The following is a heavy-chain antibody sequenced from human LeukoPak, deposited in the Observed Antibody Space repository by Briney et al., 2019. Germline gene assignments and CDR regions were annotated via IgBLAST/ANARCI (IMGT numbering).Heavy chain of an antibody. CDR3: ARAGLRGSYYVDY. D-gene: IGHD1-26*01. V-gene: IGHV3-7*01. CDR2: IKEDGSAK. CDR1: GFTFSNYW. J-gene: IGHJ4*02. Sequence: GGSLRLSCAASGFTFSNYWMSWVRQAPGKGLEWVANIKEDGSAKYYVDSVKGRFTISRDNAKNSVYLQMNSLRAEDTAVYYCARAGLRGSYYVDYWGQGTLVTVSS.